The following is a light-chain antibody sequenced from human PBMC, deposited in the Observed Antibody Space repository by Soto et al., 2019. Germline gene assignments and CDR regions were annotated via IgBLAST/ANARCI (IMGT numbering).Light chain of an antibody. CDR3: QQSYSTPLT. V-gene: IGKV1-39*01. Sequence: DIQMTQSPSSLSATLGDRVTITCGASQTISSYLNWYQQKPGKAPKLLIYAASSLQSGVPSRFSGSGSGTDFTLTISSLQPEDFATYYCQQSYSTPLTFGGGTKVDIK. CDR2: AAS. CDR1: QTISSY. J-gene: IGKJ4*01.